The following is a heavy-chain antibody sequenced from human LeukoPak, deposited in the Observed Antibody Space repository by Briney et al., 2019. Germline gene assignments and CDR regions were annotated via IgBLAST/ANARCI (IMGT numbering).Heavy chain of an antibody. V-gene: IGHV3-23*01. CDR1: GFTFSSYA. CDR3: AKDATSSSSSGNFDY. CDR2: ISGSGGST. J-gene: IGHJ4*02. Sequence: GGSLRLSCAASGFTFSSYAMSWVRQAPGKGLEWVSSISGSGGSTYYTDSVKGRFTISRDNSKNTLYLQMNSLRVEDTAVYYCAKDATSSSSSGNFDYWGQGTLVTVSS. D-gene: IGHD6-6*01.